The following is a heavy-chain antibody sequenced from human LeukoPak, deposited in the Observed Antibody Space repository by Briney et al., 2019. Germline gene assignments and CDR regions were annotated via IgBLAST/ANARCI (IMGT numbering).Heavy chain of an antibody. D-gene: IGHD3-10*01. Sequence: SETLSLTCTVSGGSISSSSYYWGWIRQPPGKGLEWIGSIYYSGSTYYNPSLKSRVTISVDTSKNQFSLKLSSVTAADTAVYHCVVSYGSGTDTDYWGQGTLVTVSS. CDR1: GGSISSSSYY. CDR2: IYYSGST. V-gene: IGHV4-39*01. J-gene: IGHJ4*02. CDR3: VVSYGSGTDTDY.